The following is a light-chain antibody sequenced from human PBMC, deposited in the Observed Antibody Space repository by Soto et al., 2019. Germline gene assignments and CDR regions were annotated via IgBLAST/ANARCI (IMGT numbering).Light chain of an antibody. CDR3: SSYTSSSTSV. V-gene: IGLV2-14*01. Sequence: QSVLTQPASVSGSPGQSITLSCTGTSSDIGGYNYVSWYQQHQGEAPKLMIFEVNNRPSGVSHRFSGSKSGNTASLTISGLQAEDEADYYCSSYTSSSTSVFGGGTKVTVL. J-gene: IGLJ1*01. CDR2: EVN. CDR1: SSDIGGYNY.